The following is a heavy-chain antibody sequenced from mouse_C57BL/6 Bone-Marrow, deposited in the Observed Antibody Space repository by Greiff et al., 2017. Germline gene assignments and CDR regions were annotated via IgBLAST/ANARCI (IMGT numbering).Heavy chain of an antibody. Sequence: EVKLMESGGGLVQPGGSLSLSCAPSGFTFPNYYISWVPQPPGQALAWLGFIRTKANGYTTEYSASVKGRFTISRDTSQSILDLQMNALRAEDSATYYCARYPGYFDVWGTGTTVTVSA. CDR1: GFTFPNYY. V-gene: IGHV7-3*01. CDR3: ARYPGYFDV. J-gene: IGHJ1*03. CDR2: IRTKANGYTT.